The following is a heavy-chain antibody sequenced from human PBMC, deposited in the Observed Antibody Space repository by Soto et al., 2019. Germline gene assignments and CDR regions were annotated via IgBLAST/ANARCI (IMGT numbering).Heavy chain of an antibody. Sequence: SDTLSLTSTFSGGSISSYYWSWIRQPAGKGLEWIGRIYTSGSTNYNPSLKSRVTMSVDTSKNQFSLKLSSVTAADTAVYYCAREPASYSSSFDYWGQGTLVTVS. V-gene: IGHV4-4*07. D-gene: IGHD6-6*01. J-gene: IGHJ4*02. CDR2: IYTSGST. CDR1: GGSISSYY. CDR3: AREPASYSSSFDY.